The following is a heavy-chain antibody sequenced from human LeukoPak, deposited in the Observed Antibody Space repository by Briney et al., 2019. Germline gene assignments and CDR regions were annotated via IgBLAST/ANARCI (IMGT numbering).Heavy chain of an antibody. Sequence: GGSLRLSCAASGFTFNSYSMNWVRQAPGKGLEWVSSISGSRSYIYYADSVKGRFTISRDNAKNSLYLQMNSLRAEDDTAVYYCARAGFVGGFDYWGQGTLVTVSS. V-gene: IGHV3-21*01. CDR3: ARAGFVGGFDY. D-gene: IGHD3-10*01. CDR1: GFTFNSYS. CDR2: ISGSRSYI. J-gene: IGHJ4*02.